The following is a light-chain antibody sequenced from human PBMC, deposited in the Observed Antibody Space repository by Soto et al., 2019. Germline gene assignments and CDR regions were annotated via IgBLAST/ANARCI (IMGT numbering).Light chain of an antibody. Sequence: EIVLTQSPGTLSLSPGERATLSCRASQSISGDSLAWYQQKPGQPPRLLIYATSSRATGIPDRFSGSGSGTDVTLTISRLEPEDFAVYYCQHNTFGQGTKLEI. CDR3: QHNT. CDR1: QSISGDS. J-gene: IGKJ2*01. V-gene: IGKV3-20*01. CDR2: ATS.